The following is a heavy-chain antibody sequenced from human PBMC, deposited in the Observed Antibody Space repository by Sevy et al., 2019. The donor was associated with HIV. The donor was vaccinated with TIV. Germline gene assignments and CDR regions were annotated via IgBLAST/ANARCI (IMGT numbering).Heavy chain of an antibody. CDR3: AGENAWGRGYS. CDR1: GGSITSLY. CDR2: IYYNGHI. J-gene: IGHJ4*02. Sequence: SETLSLTCTVSGGSITSLYWNWIRQPPGKGLEWIANIYYNGHINYNPSLKSRVTLSLDPSKNQFSLRLSSVTAADTAMYYCAGENAWGRGYSWGQGTLVTVSS. V-gene: IGHV4-59*08. D-gene: IGHD1-26*01.